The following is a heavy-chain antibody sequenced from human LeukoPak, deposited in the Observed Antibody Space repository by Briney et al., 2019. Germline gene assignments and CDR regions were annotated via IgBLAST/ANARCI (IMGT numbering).Heavy chain of an antibody. CDR3: SRDSSGWIGYYYYYMDV. CDR1: GFTFSSYW. J-gene: IGHJ6*03. V-gene: IGHV3-7*01. CDR2: IKQDGSEK. D-gene: IGHD6-19*01. Sequence: GGSLRLSCAASGFTFSSYWMSWVRQAPGKGLEWVANIKQDGSEKYYVDSVKGRFTISRDNAKNSLYLQMNSLRAEDTAVYYWSRDSSGWIGYYYYYMDVWGKGTTVTVSS.